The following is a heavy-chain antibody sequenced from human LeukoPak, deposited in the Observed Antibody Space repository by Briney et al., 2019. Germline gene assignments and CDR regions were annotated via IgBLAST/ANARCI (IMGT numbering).Heavy chain of an antibody. CDR1: GGSISSYY. J-gene: IGHJ4*02. D-gene: IGHD3-9*01. Sequence: SETLSLTCTVSGGSISSYYWSWIRQPPGKGLEWIGYIYYSGSTNYNPSLKSRVTISVDTSKNQFSLRLSSVTAADTAVYYCARGNILTGYCFDFWGQGALVTVSS. CDR2: IYYSGST. V-gene: IGHV4-59*12. CDR3: ARGNILTGYCFDF.